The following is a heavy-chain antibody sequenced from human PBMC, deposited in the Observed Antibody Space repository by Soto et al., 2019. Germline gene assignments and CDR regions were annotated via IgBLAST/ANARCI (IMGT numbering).Heavy chain of an antibody. CDR2: ISSSSSYI. CDR3: AKDRRPYGYVKDFDY. J-gene: IGHJ4*02. CDR1: GFTFGSYS. Sequence: GGSLILSCAASGFTFGSYSMNWVRQAPGKGLEWVSSISSSSSYIYYADSVKGRFTISRDNAKNSLYLQMNSLRAEDTAVYYCAKDRRPYGYVKDFDYWGQGTLVTVSS. V-gene: IGHV3-21*04. D-gene: IGHD5-18*01.